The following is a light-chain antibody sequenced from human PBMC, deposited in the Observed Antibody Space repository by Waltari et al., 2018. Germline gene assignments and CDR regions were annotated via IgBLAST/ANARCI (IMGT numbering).Light chain of an antibody. CDR2: LNSDGSP. CDR1: SGHSNYA. CDR3: QTWATGIRV. J-gene: IGLJ3*02. Sequence: QLVLTQSPSASASLGASAKLTCTLSSGHSNYAIPWHQQQPEKGPRFLMRLNSDGSPTKGDGIPDRFSGSSSGAERYLTISSLQSEDEADYYCQTWATGIRVFGGGTKLTVL. V-gene: IGLV4-69*01.